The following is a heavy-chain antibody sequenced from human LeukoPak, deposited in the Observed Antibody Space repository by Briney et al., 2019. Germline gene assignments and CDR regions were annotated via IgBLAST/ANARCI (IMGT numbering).Heavy chain of an antibody. D-gene: IGHD4-11*01. J-gene: IGHJ5*02. CDR2: MRSSTGYI. CDR1: GFTFSSFS. V-gene: IGHV3-21*01. CDR3: ARAGSMTTATKSNWFDP. Sequence: GGSLTLSCAASGFTFSSFSMNWVRQAPGKGLEWVSSMRSSTGYIYYADSVKSRFTISRDNAKNSLYLQMNSLRAEDTAVYYCARAGSMTTATKSNWFDPWGKGTLVSVSS.